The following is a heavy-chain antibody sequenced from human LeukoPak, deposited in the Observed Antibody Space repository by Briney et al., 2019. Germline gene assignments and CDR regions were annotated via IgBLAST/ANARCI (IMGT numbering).Heavy chain of an antibody. CDR3: AHITPSNSGWYWTTTFDY. Sequence: SGPTLVHPTQPLTLTCTFSGFSLSTSGVGVGWIRQPPGKALEWLALIYWNDDKRYSPSLKSRLTITKDTSKYQVVLTMTNMDPVDTATYYCAHITPSNSGWYWTTTFDYWGQGTLVTVSS. CDR1: GFSLSTSGVG. V-gene: IGHV2-5*01. J-gene: IGHJ4*02. CDR2: IYWNDDK. D-gene: IGHD6-19*01.